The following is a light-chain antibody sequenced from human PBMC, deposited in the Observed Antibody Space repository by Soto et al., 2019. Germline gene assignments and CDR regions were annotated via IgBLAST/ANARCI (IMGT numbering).Light chain of an antibody. V-gene: IGLV2-14*03. J-gene: IGLJ1*01. CDR3: NSYRTVSTYV. Sequence: QSALTQPASVSGSPGQSITISCTGTSSDIGGYNFVSWYQHHPGKAPKLLIHDVSNRPSGVSSRFSGSKSGNTASLTISRLQAEDEADYYCNSYRTVSTYVFGTGTKLTVL. CDR2: DVS. CDR1: SSDIGGYNF.